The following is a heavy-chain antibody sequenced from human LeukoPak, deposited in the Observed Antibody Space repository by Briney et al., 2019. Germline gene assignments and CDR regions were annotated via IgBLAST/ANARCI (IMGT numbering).Heavy chain of an antibody. CDR2: MKQDGSEK. V-gene: IGHV3-7*01. CDR1: GCIYSSYW. J-gene: IGHJ4*02. CDR3: ARDDGMRTVDY. Sequence: PGGSLRLSCSASGCIYSSYWMSWVRQAPGKGLEGVANMKQDGSEKYYVDSVKGRFTISRDNAEKSLYLQMNSLRVEDTAVYYCARDDGMRTVDYWGQGTLVTVSS. D-gene: IGHD1-14*01.